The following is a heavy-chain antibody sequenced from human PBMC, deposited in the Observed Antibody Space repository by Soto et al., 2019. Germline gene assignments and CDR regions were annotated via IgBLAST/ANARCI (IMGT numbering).Heavy chain of an antibody. CDR1: DDSITGGGYY. CDR2: IYYRGST. V-gene: IGHV4-31*02. J-gene: IGHJ4*02. CDR3: ARGGSGTYHV. D-gene: IGHD3-10*01. Sequence: QVQLQESGLGLVKASQTLSLTCSVSDDSITGGGYYWSWIRQHPAKGLEWIGSIYYRGSTYYNPSLRSRGTISLDPSQARLSLRLTSLTAADTATYYCARGGSGTYHVWGQGTLVTVSS.